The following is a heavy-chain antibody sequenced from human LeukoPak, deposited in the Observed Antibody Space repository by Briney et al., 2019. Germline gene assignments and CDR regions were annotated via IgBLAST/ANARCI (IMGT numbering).Heavy chain of an antibody. CDR3: ARGGVYSSSWYFW. J-gene: IGHJ4*02. D-gene: IGHD6-13*01. V-gene: IGHV3-53*01. CDR1: GFTVSSNY. CDR2: IYSGGST. Sequence: GGSLRLSCAASGFTVSSNYMSWVRQAPGKGLEWVSVIYSGGSTYYTDSVKGRFTISRDNSKNTLYLQMNSLRAEDTAVYYCARGGVYSSSWYFWWGQGTLVTVSS.